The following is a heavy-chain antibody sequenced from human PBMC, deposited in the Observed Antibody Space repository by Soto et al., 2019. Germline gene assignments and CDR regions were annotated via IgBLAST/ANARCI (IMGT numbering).Heavy chain of an antibody. CDR2: TYYRSKWYN. CDR1: GDSVSSNSAA. CDR3: ARDMVVVVVPAATVYGMDV. V-gene: IGHV6-1*01. D-gene: IGHD2-2*01. Sequence: SQTLSLTCVISGDSVSSNSAAWNWIRRSPSRGLEWLGRTYYRSKWYNDYAVSVKSRITINPDTSKNQFSLQLNSVTPEDTAVYYCARDMVVVVVPAATVYGMDVWGQGTTVTVSS. J-gene: IGHJ6*02.